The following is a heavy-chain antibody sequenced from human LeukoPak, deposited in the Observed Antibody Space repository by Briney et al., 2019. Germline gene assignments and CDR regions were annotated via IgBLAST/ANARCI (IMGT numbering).Heavy chain of an antibody. J-gene: IGHJ4*02. D-gene: IGHD3-22*01. CDR2: INPNSGGT. CDR1: GYTFTGYY. CDR3: ARDLQSSSGYYYVVGY. V-gene: IGHV1-2*02. Sequence: ASVKVSCKASGYTFTGYYMHWVRPAPGQGLEWMGWINPNSGGTNYAQKFQGRVTMTRDTSISTAYMELSRLRSDDTAVYYCARDLQSSSGYYYVVGYWGQGTLVTVSS.